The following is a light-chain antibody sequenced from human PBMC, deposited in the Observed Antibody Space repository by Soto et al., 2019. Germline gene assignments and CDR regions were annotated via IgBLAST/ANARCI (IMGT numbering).Light chain of an antibody. V-gene: IGLV2-8*01. CDR3: SSYAGSMNLI. Sequence: QSALTQPPSASGSPGQSVTISCTGSSSDVGGHNHVSWYQQHPGKAPKLMIYEVSKRPSGVPDRFSGSKSVNTASLTVSGRQAEDEADYYCSSYAGSMNLIFGGGTKVTVL. J-gene: IGLJ2*01. CDR2: EVS. CDR1: SSDVGGHNH.